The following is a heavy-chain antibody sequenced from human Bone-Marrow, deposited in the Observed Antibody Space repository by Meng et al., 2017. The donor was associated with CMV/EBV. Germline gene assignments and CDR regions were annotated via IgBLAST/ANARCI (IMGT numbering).Heavy chain of an antibody. CDR2: INPNSGGT. CDR1: GYTFTSYD. V-gene: IGHV1-2*02. D-gene: IGHD4-11*01. Sequence: ASVKVSCKASGYTFTSYDINWVRQAPGQGLEWMGWINPNSGGTSYAQKFQGRVTMTRDTSISTAYMELSRLRSDDTAVYYCARDHDYSNLNWFDPWGQGTLVTVSS. J-gene: IGHJ5*02. CDR3: ARDHDYSNLNWFDP.